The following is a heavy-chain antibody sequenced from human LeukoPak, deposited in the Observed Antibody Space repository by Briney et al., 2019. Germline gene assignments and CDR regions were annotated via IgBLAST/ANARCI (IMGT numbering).Heavy chain of an antibody. J-gene: IGHJ3*02. CDR2: ISWNSGSI. V-gene: IGHV3-9*01. Sequence: GGSLRLSCAASGFTFDDYAMHWVRQAPGKGLEWVSGISWNSGSIGYADSVKGRFTISRDNSKNTLYLQMNSLRAEDTAVYYCATWGNAFDIWGQGTMVTVSS. CDR3: ATWGNAFDI. D-gene: IGHD3-16*01. CDR1: GFTFDDYA.